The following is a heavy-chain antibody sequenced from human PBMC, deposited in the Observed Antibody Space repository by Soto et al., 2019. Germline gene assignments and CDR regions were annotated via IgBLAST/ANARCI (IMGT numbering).Heavy chain of an antibody. V-gene: IGHV5-10-1*01. Sequence: PGESLKISCKGSGYSFAGYWITWVRQVPGKGLEWMGRIDPSDSYIKYRRSFQGHVTFSVNKSISTAYLQWSSLKASDTAMYYCARDRYSGFRQTAIYGMDVWGQGTTVTVSS. CDR3: ARDRYSGFRQTAIYGMDV. CDR1: GYSFAGYW. D-gene: IGHD5-12*01. CDR2: IDPSDSYI. J-gene: IGHJ6*02.